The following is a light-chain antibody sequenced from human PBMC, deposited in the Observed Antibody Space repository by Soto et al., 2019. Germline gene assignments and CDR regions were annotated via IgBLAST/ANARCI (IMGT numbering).Light chain of an antibody. CDR1: ALTNQY. V-gene: IGLV3-25*03. Sequence: SYELTQLPSVSLSPGQTARITCSGDALTNQYGYWYQQKAGQAPVLVIYKDNQRPSGIPERFSGSSSGTIVTLTITGVQAEDEADYYCQSADTSGTYVVFGGGTQLTVL. CDR3: QSADTSGTYVV. J-gene: IGLJ3*02. CDR2: KDN.